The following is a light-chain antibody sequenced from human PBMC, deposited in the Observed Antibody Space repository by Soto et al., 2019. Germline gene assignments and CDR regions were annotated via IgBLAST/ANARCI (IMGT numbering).Light chain of an antibody. CDR1: QSVSSSS. Sequence: EIVWPQSPGTLSFSPGERATLSCRASQSVSSSSLAWYQQKRGQAPRLLIHDASSRATGIPDRFSGSGSGTDFTLTISRLEPEDFAVYYCQQYGSSGTFGQGTKVDIK. V-gene: IGKV3-20*01. CDR2: DAS. CDR3: QQYGSSGT. J-gene: IGKJ1*01.